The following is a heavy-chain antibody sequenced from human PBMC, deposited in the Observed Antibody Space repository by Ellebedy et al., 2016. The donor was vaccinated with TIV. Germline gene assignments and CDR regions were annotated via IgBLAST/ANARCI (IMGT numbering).Heavy chain of an antibody. V-gene: IGHV3-23*01. D-gene: IGHD3-22*01. J-gene: IGHJ4*02. Sequence: GESLKISCAATGFMFSSYAMSWVRQAPGKGLEWVSSITGSGSNTYYADSVKGRFTISRDNSKNTLYVQMNSLRVEDTAVYHCAKHRRESSGYHFENWGQGILVTVSS. CDR1: GFMFSSYA. CDR2: ITGSGSNT. CDR3: AKHRRESSGYHFEN.